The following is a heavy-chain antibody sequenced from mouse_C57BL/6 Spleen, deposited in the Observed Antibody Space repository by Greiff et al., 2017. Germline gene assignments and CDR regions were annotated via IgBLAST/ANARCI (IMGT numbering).Heavy chain of an antibody. CDR1: GYTFTSYW. Sequence: QVQLQQPGAELVMPGASVKLSCKASGYTFTSYWMHWVKQRPGQGLEWIGELDPSDSYTNYNQKFKGKSTLTVDKSSSTAYMQLSSLTSEDSAVYYCARSRYGGYSNYGYFDVWGTGTTVTVSS. CDR3: ARSRYGGYSNYGYFDV. D-gene: IGHD2-5*01. J-gene: IGHJ1*03. V-gene: IGHV1-69*01. CDR2: LDPSDSYT.